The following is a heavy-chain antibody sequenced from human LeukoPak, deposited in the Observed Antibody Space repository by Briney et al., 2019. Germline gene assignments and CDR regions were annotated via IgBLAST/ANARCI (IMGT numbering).Heavy chain of an antibody. V-gene: IGHV4-59*08. D-gene: IGHD5-18*01. J-gene: IGHJ4*02. CDR2: IYYSGST. Sequence: PSETLSLTCTVSGGSISSYYWSWIRQPPGKGLKWIGYIYYSGSTNYNPSLKSRVTISVDTSKNQFSLKLSSVTAADTAVYYCARGYSYGPEYYFDYWGQGTLVTVSS. CDR1: GGSISSYY. CDR3: ARGYSYGPEYYFDY.